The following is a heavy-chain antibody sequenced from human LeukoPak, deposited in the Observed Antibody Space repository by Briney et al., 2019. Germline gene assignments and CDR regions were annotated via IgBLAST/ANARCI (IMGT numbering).Heavy chain of an antibody. CDR1: GGSFSSEA. CDR2: SIPIFGIP. V-gene: IGHV1-69*05. D-gene: IGHD2-15*01. Sequence: SVKVSCTAFGGSFSSEAISWVRQAPGQGLEWMGGSIPIFGIPNYAHKFQGTVTITTDESTSTASMEVSSLRSEDTAVYYCGRKAGDYGGGSCYSIDYWGQGTLVTVSS. J-gene: IGHJ4*02. CDR3: GRKAGDYGGGSCYSIDY.